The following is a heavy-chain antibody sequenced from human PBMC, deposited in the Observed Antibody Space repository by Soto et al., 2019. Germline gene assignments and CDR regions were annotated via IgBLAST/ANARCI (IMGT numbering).Heavy chain of an antibody. D-gene: IGHD3-3*02. CDR3: AREHISSDAFDI. CDR1: GFTFSSYS. Sequence: GASVKVSCAASGFTFSSYSMNWVRQAPGKGLEWVSSISSSSSYIYYADSVRGRFTISRDNAKNSLYLQMNSLRAEDTAVYYCAREHISSDAFDIWGQGTMVTVSS. J-gene: IGHJ3*02. V-gene: IGHV3-21*01. CDR2: ISSSSSYI.